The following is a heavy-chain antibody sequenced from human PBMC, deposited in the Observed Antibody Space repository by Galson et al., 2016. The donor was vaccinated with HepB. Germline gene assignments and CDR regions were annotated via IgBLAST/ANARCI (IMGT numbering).Heavy chain of an antibody. CDR2: INDSGST. V-gene: IGHV4-34*01. Sequence: SETLFLTCAVYGGSFSAYYWTWIRQPPGKGLEWIGEINDSGSTKYNPSLKSRVTISVDTSKNQFSLKLSSATVADTAVYYCARGSRVLVAGRVAYYYGMDVWGQGTTVTVSS. CDR3: ARGSRVLVAGRVAYYYGMDV. D-gene: IGHD4/OR15-4a*01. CDR1: GGSFSAYY. J-gene: IGHJ6*02.